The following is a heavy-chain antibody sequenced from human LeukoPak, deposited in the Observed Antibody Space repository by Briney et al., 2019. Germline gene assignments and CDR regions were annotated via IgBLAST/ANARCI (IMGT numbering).Heavy chain of an antibody. D-gene: IGHD4-23*01. J-gene: IGHJ4*02. CDR2: SFYSGST. Sequence: SETLSLTCRVPGGSISSYYWTWIRQPPGKGLEWIGYSFYSGSTKYNPSLESRVTISVHTSKIQFSLKLSSVTAADTAVYYCARAPPVLGGIPDYWGQGTLVTVSS. V-gene: IGHV4-59*13. CDR1: GGSISSYY. CDR3: ARAPPVLGGIPDY.